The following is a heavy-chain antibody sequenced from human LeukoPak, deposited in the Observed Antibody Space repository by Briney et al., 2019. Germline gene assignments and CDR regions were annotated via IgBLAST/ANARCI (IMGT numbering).Heavy chain of an antibody. CDR3: AKAHYSNYRFDY. Sequence: GGSLRLSCAASGFTFDDYAMHWVRQAPGKGLEWVSGISWNSGSIGYADSVNGRFTISRDNAKNSLYLQMNSLRAEDTALYYCAKAHYSNYRFDYWGQGTLVTVSS. CDR1: GFTFDDYA. CDR2: ISWNSGSI. V-gene: IGHV3-9*01. J-gene: IGHJ4*02. D-gene: IGHD4-11*01.